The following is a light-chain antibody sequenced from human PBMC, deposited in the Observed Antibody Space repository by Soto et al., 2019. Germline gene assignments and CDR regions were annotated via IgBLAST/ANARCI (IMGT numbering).Light chain of an antibody. CDR3: CSYAGSYTSYV. CDR1: SSDVGGYKF. V-gene: IGLV2-11*01. J-gene: IGLJ1*01. CDR2: DVT. Sequence: QSALTQPRSVSGSPGQSVTISCTGTSSDVGGYKFVSWYQQNPGKAPKLMIYDVTERPSGVPDRFSGSKSGNTASLTISGLQADDEADYYCCSYAGSYTSYVFGSGTKLTVL.